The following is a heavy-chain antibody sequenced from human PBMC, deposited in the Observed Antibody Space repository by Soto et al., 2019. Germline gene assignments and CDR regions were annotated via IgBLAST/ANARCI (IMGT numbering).Heavy chain of an antibody. Sequence: AAVLVSGKASGDTFTSYAMHCGRQAPGQRLEWVGWINAGNGNTKYSQKFQGRVTITRDTSASTAYMELSSLRSEGTAVYYCAGGQQLVPGLNWGQGTLVTVSS. V-gene: IGHV1-3*01. CDR3: AGGQQLVPGLN. D-gene: IGHD6-13*01. J-gene: IGHJ4*02. CDR1: GDTFTSYA. CDR2: INAGNGNT.